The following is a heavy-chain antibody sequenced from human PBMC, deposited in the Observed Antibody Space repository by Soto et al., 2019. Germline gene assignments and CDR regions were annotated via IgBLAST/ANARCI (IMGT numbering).Heavy chain of an antibody. D-gene: IGHD4-17*01. CDR3: ARAGYGDYVGYFDY. V-gene: IGHV4-30-4*01. CDR1: GDSISSGDHY. Sequence: PSETLSLTCTVSGDSISSGDHYWTWIRQPPGEGLEWIGYIYYSGSASYNPSLKNRPTISAGSSKNQFSLKLSSVTAADTAVYYCARAGYGDYVGYFDYWGQGNLVTVSS. CDR2: IYYSGSA. J-gene: IGHJ4*02.